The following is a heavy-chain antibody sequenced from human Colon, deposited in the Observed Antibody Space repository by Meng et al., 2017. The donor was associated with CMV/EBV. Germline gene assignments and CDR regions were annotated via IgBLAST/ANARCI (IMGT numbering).Heavy chain of an antibody. V-gene: IGHV1-18*01. D-gene: IGHD3-10*02. CDR2: ISAHNGYT. Sequence: ASVKVSCKASGYTFNRYGISWVRQAPGQGLEWLGWISAHNGYTNYARKFQGRVNMTTDTSTSTAYMDLTSLRSDDTAVYYCARGSGPLFPGAFDFWGQGTMVTVSS. J-gene: IGHJ3*01. CDR3: ARGSGPLFPGAFDF. CDR1: GYTFNRYG.